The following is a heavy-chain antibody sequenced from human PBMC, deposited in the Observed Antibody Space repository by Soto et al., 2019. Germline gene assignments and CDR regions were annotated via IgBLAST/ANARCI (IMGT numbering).Heavy chain of an antibody. J-gene: IGHJ4*02. D-gene: IGHD7-27*01. Sequence: QVQLVQSGAEVKKPGASVKVSCKASGYTFTSYDINWVRQATGQGFEWMGWMNPNSGNTGYAQKFQGRVTMTRDTAITAAYMDRSTLRSEDTAVYYCARGPRDWGFDYWGLGTLVPVSS. CDR3: ARGPRDWGFDY. CDR1: GYTFTSYD. V-gene: IGHV1-8*01. CDR2: MNPNSGNT.